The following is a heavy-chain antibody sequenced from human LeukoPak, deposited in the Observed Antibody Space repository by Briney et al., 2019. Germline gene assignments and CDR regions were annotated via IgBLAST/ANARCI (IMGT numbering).Heavy chain of an antibody. CDR3: ASGGASRPLDY. D-gene: IGHD2-2*01. CDR2: ISGSGGST. J-gene: IGHJ4*02. CDR1: GFTFSSYG. V-gene: IGHV3-23*01. Sequence: GGTLRLSCAASGFTFSSYGMSWVRQAPGKGLEWVSAISGSGGSTYYADSVKGRFTISRDNSKNTLYLQMNSLRAEDTAVYYCASGGASRPLDYWGQGTLVTVSS.